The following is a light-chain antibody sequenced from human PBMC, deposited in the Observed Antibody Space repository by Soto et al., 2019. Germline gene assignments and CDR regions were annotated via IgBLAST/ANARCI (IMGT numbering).Light chain of an antibody. CDR3: SSYIPSNSTSV. Sequence: QSALTQPASVSGSPGQSITISCTGTSSDVGGYNYVSWYQHHPGKAPKLMIHDVSNRPSGVSNRFSGSKSGNTASLTISGLQAEDEADYYCSSYIPSNSTSVFGTGTKVTVL. CDR1: SSDVGGYNY. V-gene: IGLV2-14*03. CDR2: DVS. J-gene: IGLJ1*01.